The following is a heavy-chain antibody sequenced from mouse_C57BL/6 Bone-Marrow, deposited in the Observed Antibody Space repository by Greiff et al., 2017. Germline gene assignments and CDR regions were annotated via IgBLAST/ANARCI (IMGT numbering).Heavy chain of an antibody. CDR1: GFPFSDYY. CDR2: INYDGSST. D-gene: IGHD2-1*01. CDR3: ARDRGGNYSYYLDY. V-gene: IGHV5-16*01. J-gene: IGHJ2*01. Sequence: EVHLVESEGGLVQPGSSMKLSCTASGFPFSDYYMAWVRQVPEKGLEWVANINYDGSSTYYLDSLKSRFIISRDNAKNILYLQMSSLKSEDTATYYCARDRGGNYSYYLDYWGQGTTLTVSS.